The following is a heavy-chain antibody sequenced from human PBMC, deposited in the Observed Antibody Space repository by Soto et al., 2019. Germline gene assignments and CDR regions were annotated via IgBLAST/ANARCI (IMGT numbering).Heavy chain of an antibody. Sequence: EVQLLESGGGLVQPGGSLRLSCAASGFTFSSYAMSWVRQAPGKGLEWVSAISGSGGSTYYADSVKGRFTISRDNSKNTLNLQMNSLRAEDTAVYYCANRGGGYYAMLSCYYRGFDYWGQGTLVTVSS. V-gene: IGHV3-23*01. J-gene: IGHJ4*02. CDR3: ANRGGGYYAMLSCYYRGFDY. D-gene: IGHD3-9*01. CDR2: ISGSGGST. CDR1: GFTFSSYA.